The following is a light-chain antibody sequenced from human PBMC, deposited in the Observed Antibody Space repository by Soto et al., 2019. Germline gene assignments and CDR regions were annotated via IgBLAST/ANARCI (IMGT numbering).Light chain of an antibody. CDR3: SSYSSSYIWV. J-gene: IGLJ3*02. Sequence: QSALTQPASVSGSPGQSITISCTGTSSDIGCQNFVSWHQQLPGKAPKFIIYGVTNRPSGVSSRFSGSKSGNTASLTIAGLHADDEAYYYCSSYSSSYIWVFGGGTKVTVL. CDR2: GVT. V-gene: IGLV2-14*01. CDR1: SSDIGCQNF.